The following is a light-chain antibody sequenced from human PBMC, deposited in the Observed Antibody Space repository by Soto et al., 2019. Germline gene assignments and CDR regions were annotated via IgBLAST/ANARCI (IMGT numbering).Light chain of an antibody. CDR1: SSDVGGYNY. Sequence: QPASVSGSPGQSITISCTGTSSDVGGYNYVSWYQQHPGKAPKLMIYEVSNRPSGVSNRFSGSKSGNTASLTISGLQAEDEADYYCSSYTSSSTPVVFGGGTKVTVL. J-gene: IGLJ2*01. CDR2: EVS. V-gene: IGLV2-14*01. CDR3: SSYTSSSTPVV.